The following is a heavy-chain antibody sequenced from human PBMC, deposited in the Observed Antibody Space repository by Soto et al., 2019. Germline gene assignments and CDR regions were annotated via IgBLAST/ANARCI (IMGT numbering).Heavy chain of an antibody. CDR2: APTNGAT. CDR3: ARADYEILTGSYAMDV. D-gene: IGHD3-9*01. Sequence: SETLSLTCTVSDDFISSYYWNWIRQPAGKGLEWIGRAPTNGATNYNPSLESRVTMSVDTSKNQFSLKLTSVTAADTAVYFCARADYEILTGSYAMDVWGQGTTVTVSS. V-gene: IGHV4-4*07. J-gene: IGHJ6*02. CDR1: DDFISSYY.